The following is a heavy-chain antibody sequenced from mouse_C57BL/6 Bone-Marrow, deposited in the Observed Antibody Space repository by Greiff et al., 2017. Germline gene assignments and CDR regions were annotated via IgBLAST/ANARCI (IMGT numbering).Heavy chain of an antibody. D-gene: IGHD1-1*01. CDR1: GYTFTDYN. CDR2: INPNNGGT. V-gene: IGHV1-22*01. Sequence: VQLKESGPELVKPGASVKMSCKASGYTFTDYNMHWVKQSHGKSLEWIGYINPNNGGTSYNQKFKGKATLTVNKSSSTAYMELRSLTSEDSAVYYCATPPYYGNYFDYWGQGTTLTVSS. CDR3: ATPPYYGNYFDY. J-gene: IGHJ2*01.